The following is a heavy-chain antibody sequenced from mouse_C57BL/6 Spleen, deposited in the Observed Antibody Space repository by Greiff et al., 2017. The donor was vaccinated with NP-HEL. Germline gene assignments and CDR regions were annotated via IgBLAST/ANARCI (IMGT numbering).Heavy chain of an antibody. V-gene: IGHV1-26*01. CDR3: ARREPRHYYAMDY. J-gene: IGHJ4*01. CDR1: GYTFTDYY. Sequence: EVQLQQSGPELVKPGASVKISCKASGYTFTDYYMNWVKQSHGKSLEWIGDINPNNGGTSYNQKFKGKATLTVDKSSSTAYMELRSLTSEDSAVYYCARREPRHYYAMDYWGQGTSVTVSS. CDR2: INPNNGGT.